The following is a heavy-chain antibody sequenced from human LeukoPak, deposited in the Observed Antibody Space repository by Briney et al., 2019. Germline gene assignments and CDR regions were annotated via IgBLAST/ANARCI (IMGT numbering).Heavy chain of an antibody. CDR3: ARGPYGSGRPPEKD. CDR1: GFTVSSNY. V-gene: IGHV3-53*01. D-gene: IGHD3-10*01. Sequence: GGSLRLSCAASGFTVSSNYMSWVRQAPGKGLEWVSVIYSGGSTYYADSVKGRFTIPRDNSKNTLYLRMNSLRAEDTAVYYCARGPYGSGRPPEKDWGQGTLVTVSS. J-gene: IGHJ4*02. CDR2: IYSGGST.